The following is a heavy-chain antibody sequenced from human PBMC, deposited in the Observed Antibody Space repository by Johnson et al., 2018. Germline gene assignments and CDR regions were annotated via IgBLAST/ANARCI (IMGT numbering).Heavy chain of an antibody. CDR2: ISSSSCYI. J-gene: IGHJ6*03. V-gene: IGHV3-21*01. Sequence: VQPVQSGGGLVKPRGSXRLSCAASGFTFSSYSMNWVRQAPGKGLEWVSSISSSSCYIYYADSVKGRFNISRDNAKNSRDLQMNSLRAEDTAVYYCARAEKNYMDVWGKGTTVTVSS. CDR1: GFTFSSYS. CDR3: ARAEKNYMDV.